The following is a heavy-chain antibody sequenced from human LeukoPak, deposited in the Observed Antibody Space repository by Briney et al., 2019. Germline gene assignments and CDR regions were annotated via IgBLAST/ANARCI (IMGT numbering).Heavy chain of an antibody. V-gene: IGHV4-59*08. CDR1: GGSISSYY. Sequence: PSETLSLTCTVSGGSISSYYWSWIRQPPGKGLEWIGSIYYGASATYNPSLKSRVTISGDTSKNQFSLKLSSVTAADTAVYYCASSSGSYIAYWGQGTLVTVSS. D-gene: IGHD3-10*01. CDR2: IYYGASA. CDR3: ASSSGSYIAY. J-gene: IGHJ4*02.